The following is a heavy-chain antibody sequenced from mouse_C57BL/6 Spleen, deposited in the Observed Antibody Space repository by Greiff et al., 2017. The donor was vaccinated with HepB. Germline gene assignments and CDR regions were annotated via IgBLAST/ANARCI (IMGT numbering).Heavy chain of an antibody. J-gene: IGHJ4*01. CDR3: ARGANWDYAMDY. CDR2: IYPGDGDT. D-gene: IGHD4-1*01. CDR1: GYAFSSSW. Sequence: VQLQQSGPELVKPGASVKISCKASGYAFSSSWMNWVKQRPGKGLEWIGRIYPGDGDTNYNGKFKGKATLTADKSASTAYMQLSSLTSEDSAVYFCARGANWDYAMDYWGQGTSFTVSS. V-gene: IGHV1-82*01.